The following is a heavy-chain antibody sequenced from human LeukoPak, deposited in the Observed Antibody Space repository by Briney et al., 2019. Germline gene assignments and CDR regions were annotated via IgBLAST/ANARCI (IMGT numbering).Heavy chain of an antibody. V-gene: IGHV4-4*07. CDR1: GGSISSYY. Sequence: PSETLSLTCTVSGGSISSYYWSWIRQPAGKGLEWIGRIYTSGSTNYNPSLKSRVTMSVDTSKNQFSLKLSSVTAADTAVYYCARVDAAAGPPPYYYYYGMDVWGQGTTVTVSS. J-gene: IGHJ6*02. CDR3: ARVDAAAGPPPYYYYYGMDV. CDR2: IYTSGST. D-gene: IGHD6-13*01.